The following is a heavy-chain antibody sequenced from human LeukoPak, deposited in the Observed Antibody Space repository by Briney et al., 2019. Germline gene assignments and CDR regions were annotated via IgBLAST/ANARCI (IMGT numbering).Heavy chain of an antibody. J-gene: IGHJ3*02. CDR3: ARQGLYYYDSSGPDALDI. CDR1: GYSISSGYY. V-gene: IGHV4-38-2*01. D-gene: IGHD3-22*01. CDR2: IYHSGST. Sequence: SETLSLTCAVSGYSISSGYYWGWIRQPPGKGLEWIGSIYHSGSTYYNPSLKSRVTISVDTSKNQFSLKLSSVTAADTAVYYCARQGLYYYDSSGPDALDIWGQGTMVTVSS.